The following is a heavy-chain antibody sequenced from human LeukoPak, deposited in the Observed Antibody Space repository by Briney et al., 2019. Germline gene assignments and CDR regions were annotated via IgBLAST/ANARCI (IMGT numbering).Heavy chain of an antibody. D-gene: IGHD4-17*01. Sequence: GGSLRLSCAASGFTVSSNYMSWVRQAPGKGLEWVSVIYSGGSTYYADSAKGRFTISRDNSKNTLYLQMNSLRAEDTAVYYCARSDYGDYFDAFDIWGQGTMVTVSS. CDR2: IYSGGST. CDR3: ARSDYGDYFDAFDI. V-gene: IGHV3-53*01. CDR1: GFTVSSNY. J-gene: IGHJ3*02.